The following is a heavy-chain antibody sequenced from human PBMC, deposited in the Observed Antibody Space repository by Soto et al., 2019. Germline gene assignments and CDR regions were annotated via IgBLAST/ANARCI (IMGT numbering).Heavy chain of an antibody. CDR2: ISGSGGST. J-gene: IGHJ5*02. D-gene: IGHD3-22*01. Sequence: GGSLRLSCAVSGFTFSSYVMSWVRQAPGKGLEWASAISGSGGSTYYADSVKGRFTISRDNSKNTLYLQMNSLRADDTAVYYCAKVGYYDSSGHNWFDPWGQGTLVTVSS. V-gene: IGHV3-23*01. CDR3: AKVGYYDSSGHNWFDP. CDR1: GFTFSSYV.